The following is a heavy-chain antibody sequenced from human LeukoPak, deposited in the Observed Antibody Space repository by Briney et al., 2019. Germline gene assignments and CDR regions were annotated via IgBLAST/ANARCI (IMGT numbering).Heavy chain of an antibody. CDR2: ITGDGSST. V-gene: IGHV3-74*01. J-gene: IGHJ4*02. D-gene: IGHD3-10*01. CDR3: ARGYSGSGSPY. CDR1: GFTFSSYW. Sequence: GGSPRLSCAASGFTFSSYWMYWVRQAPGKGLVWVSRITGDGSSTTYADSVKGRFTISRDNARNTLYLHMNSLRAEDTAVYYCARGYSGSGSPYWGQGTLVTVSS.